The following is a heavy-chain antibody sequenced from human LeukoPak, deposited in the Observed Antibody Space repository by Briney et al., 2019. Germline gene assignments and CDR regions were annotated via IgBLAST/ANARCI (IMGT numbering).Heavy chain of an antibody. CDR3: ARLWLGVRPPDY. Sequence: PSETLSLTCTVSGGSIRSSSYYWGWIRQPPGKGLECIGSIYYSGSTYYNPSLKSRVTISVDTSKNQFSLKLSSVTAADTAVYYCARLWLGVRPPDYWAQGTLVTVSS. CDR1: GGSIRSSSYY. CDR2: IYYSGST. J-gene: IGHJ4*02. V-gene: IGHV4-39*01. D-gene: IGHD3-10*01.